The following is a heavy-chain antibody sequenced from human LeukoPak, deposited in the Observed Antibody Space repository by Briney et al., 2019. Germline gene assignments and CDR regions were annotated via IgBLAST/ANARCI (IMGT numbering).Heavy chain of an antibody. V-gene: IGHV3-21*01. CDR3: ARDQSRSSNWLDP. Sequence: GGSLRLSCAASGFTFSSYSMNWVSQAPGKGLEWVSSISSSSSYIDYADSVKGRFTISRDNAKNSLYLQMNSLRAEDTAVYYCARDQSRSSNWLDPWRGGTLVSVCS. J-gene: IGHJ5*02. CDR2: ISSSSSYI. CDR1: GFTFSSYS. D-gene: IGHD6-6*01.